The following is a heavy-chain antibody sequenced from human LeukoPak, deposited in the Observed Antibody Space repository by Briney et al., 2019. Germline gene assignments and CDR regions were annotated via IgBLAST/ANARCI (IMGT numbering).Heavy chain of an antibody. J-gene: IGHJ4*02. CDR1: GYTFTDYY. D-gene: IGHD6-13*01. CDR3: ARYSSSVFDY. Sequence: ASVRVSCKASGYTFTDYYIHWVRQAPGQGLEWMGRINPNSGGTNYAQKFQGRVTMTRDTSISTAYMELSRLRSDDTAVYYCARYSSSVFDYWGQGTLVTVSS. V-gene: IGHV1-2*06. CDR2: INPNSGGT.